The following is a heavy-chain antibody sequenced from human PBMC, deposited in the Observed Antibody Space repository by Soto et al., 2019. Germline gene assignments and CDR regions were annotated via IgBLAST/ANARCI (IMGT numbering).Heavy chain of an antibody. D-gene: IGHD3-10*01. V-gene: IGHV1-46*01. CDR2: INPSAGST. CDR3: ARGVSDASADH. Sequence: QVQLVQSGAEVKKPGASVKVSSTASGYTFTTYKIHWVRQAPGQGLEWMGMINPSAGSTIYTQKFQGRVTMTRDTSTDTVYMQLSSLRFEDTAVYYCARGVSDASADHWGQGALVTVSS. CDR1: GYTFTTYK. J-gene: IGHJ5*02.